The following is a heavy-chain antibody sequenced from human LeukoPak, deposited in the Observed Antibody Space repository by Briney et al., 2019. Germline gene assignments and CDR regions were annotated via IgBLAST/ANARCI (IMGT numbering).Heavy chain of an antibody. Sequence: SETLSLTCAVSGGSFSGYYWSWVRQPPGKGLEWIGEINHSGSTNNNPSLKSRVTISVDTSNNQFSLKLSSVTAADTAVYYCASYRYGSSFAFDIWGQGTMVTVSS. CDR2: INHSGST. V-gene: IGHV4-34*01. D-gene: IGHD6-6*01. J-gene: IGHJ3*02. CDR3: ASYRYGSSFAFDI. CDR1: GGSFSGYY.